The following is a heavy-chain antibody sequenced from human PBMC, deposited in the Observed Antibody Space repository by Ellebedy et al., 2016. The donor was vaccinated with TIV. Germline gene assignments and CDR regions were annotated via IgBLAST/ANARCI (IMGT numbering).Heavy chain of an antibody. CDR2: IIPIFGTA. V-gene: IGHV1-69*13. Sequence: SVKVSCXASGGTFSSYAISWVRQAPGQGLEWMGGIIPIFGTANYAQKFQGRVTITADESTSTAYMELSSLRSEDTAVYYCARNEVDTAMGNWFDPWGQGTLVTVSS. J-gene: IGHJ5*02. D-gene: IGHD5-18*01. CDR1: GGTFSSYA. CDR3: ARNEVDTAMGNWFDP.